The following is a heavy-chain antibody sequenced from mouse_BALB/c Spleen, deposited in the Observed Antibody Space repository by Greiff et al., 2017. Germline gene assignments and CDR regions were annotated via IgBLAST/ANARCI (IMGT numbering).Heavy chain of an antibody. Sequence: EVQRVESGGGLVKPGGSLKLSCAASGFTFSSYAMSWVRQSPEKRLEWVAEISSGGSYTYYPDTVTGRFTISRDNAKNTLYLEMSSLRSEDTAMYYCARGYGNYPLDYWGQGTSGTVSS. D-gene: IGHD2-1*01. V-gene: IGHV5-9-4*01. J-gene: IGHJ4*01. CDR3: ARGYGNYPLDY. CDR2: ISSGGSYT. CDR1: GFTFSSYA.